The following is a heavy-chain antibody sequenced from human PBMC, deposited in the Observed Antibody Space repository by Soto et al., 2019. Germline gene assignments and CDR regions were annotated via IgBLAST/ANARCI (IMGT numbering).Heavy chain of an antibody. J-gene: IGHJ5*02. CDR3: ARESHFVRPRNWFDP. CDR2: INPNTGAT. Sequence: ASVKVSGKASGYTFTGHYIHWVRQAPGQGLEWMGWINPNTGATKYSQKFQGRVTMTRDTSITTAFMDLNRLTYEDTAVFLCARESHFVRPRNWFDPWGQGTLVIVSS. D-gene: IGHD6-6*01. V-gene: IGHV1-2*02. CDR1: GYTFTGHY.